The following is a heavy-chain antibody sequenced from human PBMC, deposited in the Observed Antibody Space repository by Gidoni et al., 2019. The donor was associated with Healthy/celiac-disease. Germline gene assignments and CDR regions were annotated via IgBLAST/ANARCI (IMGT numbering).Heavy chain of an antibody. CDR1: GYTFTGYY. CDR2: INPNRGGT. J-gene: IGHJ4*02. CDR3: ARGPYGSGSPYFDY. Sequence: QVQLVQSGAEVKKPGASVKVSCKASGYTFTGYYMHWVRQAPGQGLEWMGWINPNRGGTNYAQKFQGRVTMTRDTSISTAYMELSRLRSDDTAVYYCARGPYGSGSPYFDYWGQGTLVTVSS. D-gene: IGHD3-10*01. V-gene: IGHV1-2*02.